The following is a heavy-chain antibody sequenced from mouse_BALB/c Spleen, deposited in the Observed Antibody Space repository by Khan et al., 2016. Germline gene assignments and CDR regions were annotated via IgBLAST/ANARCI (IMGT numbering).Heavy chain of an antibody. CDR1: GDSITSGY. V-gene: IGHV3-8*02. CDR3: ARQDGSGYPFAY. Sequence: EVQLVESGPSLVKPSQTLSLTCSVTGDSITSGYWNWIRKFPGNKFEYMGYISYSGTTFYSPSLKSRFSITRDTSKNQYYLQLNSVTPEDTATYYCARQDGSGYPFAYWGQGTLVTVSA. CDR2: ISYSGTT. D-gene: IGHD1-1*01. J-gene: IGHJ3*01.